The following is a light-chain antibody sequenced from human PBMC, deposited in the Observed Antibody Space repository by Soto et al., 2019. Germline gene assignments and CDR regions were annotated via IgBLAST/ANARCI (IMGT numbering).Light chain of an antibody. CDR3: SSYAGRSVI. CDR2: EVS. J-gene: IGLJ2*01. Sequence: QSVLTQPPSASGSPGQSVTISCTGTSSDVGGYNYVSWYQQHPGKAPKLMLYEVSMRPSGVPDRFSGSKSGNTASLTVSGLQAEDEADYYCSSYAGRSVIFGGGTQLTVL. CDR1: SSDVGGYNY. V-gene: IGLV2-8*01.